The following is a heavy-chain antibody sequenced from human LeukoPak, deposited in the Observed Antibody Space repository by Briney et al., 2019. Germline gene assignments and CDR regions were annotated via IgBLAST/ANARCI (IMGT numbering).Heavy chain of an antibody. CDR3: VRNNAMDV. CDR2: VNRDGSET. D-gene: IGHD2-8*01. CDR1: GFTLSNHW. V-gene: IGHV3-7*03. J-gene: IGHJ6*02. Sequence: GGSLRLSCAASGFTLSNHWMTWVRQDPGRGPEWVANVNRDGSETYYLDSVKGRFTISRDNAKSSLYLQMNSLRAEDTALYYCVRNNAMDVWGQGTAVIVSS.